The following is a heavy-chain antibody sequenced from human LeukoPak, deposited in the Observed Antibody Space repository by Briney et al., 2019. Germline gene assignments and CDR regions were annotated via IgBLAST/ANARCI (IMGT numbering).Heavy chain of an antibody. J-gene: IGHJ4*02. V-gene: IGHV5-51*01. D-gene: IGHD2-15*01. CDR2: IYPGDSDT. CDR3: ARQTHYCSGGSCYSVNFDY. CDR1: GYSFTSYW. Sequence: GESLKISCKGSGYSFTSYWIGWVRQMPGKGLEWMGIIYPGDSDTRYSPSFQGQVTISADKSISTAYLQWSSLKASDTAMYYCARQTHYCSGGSCYSVNFDYWGQGTLVTVSS.